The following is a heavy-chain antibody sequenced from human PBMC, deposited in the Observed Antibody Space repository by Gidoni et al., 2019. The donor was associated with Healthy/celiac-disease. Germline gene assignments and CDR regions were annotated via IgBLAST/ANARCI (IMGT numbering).Heavy chain of an antibody. CDR2: IKQDGSEK. Sequence: EVQLVESGGGLVQPGGSLRLSCAASGFPFRSYWMSWVRQAPGKGLEWVANIKQDGSEKYYVDSVKGRFTISRDNAKNSLYLQMNSLRAEDTAVYYCARLGSSRLRPVITVTPLDYWGQGTLVTVSS. CDR1: GFPFRSYW. CDR3: ARLGSSRLRPVITVTPLDY. J-gene: IGHJ4*02. D-gene: IGHD4-4*01. V-gene: IGHV3-7*01.